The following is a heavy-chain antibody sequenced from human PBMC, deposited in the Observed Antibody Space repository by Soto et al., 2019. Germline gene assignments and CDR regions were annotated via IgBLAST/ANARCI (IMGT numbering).Heavy chain of an antibody. V-gene: IGHV3-53*01. Sequence: GGSLRLSCAASGFTVSSNYMSWVRQAPGKGLDCVSVFYNGGSTYYADFVKGRFTISRDNSKNTLYLQMNSLRAEDTAVYYCARASYYYDSSGYYGYYYFDYWGQGTLVTVSS. D-gene: IGHD3-22*01. J-gene: IGHJ4*02. CDR1: GFTVSSNY. CDR2: FYNGGST. CDR3: ARASYYYDSSGYYGYYYFDY.